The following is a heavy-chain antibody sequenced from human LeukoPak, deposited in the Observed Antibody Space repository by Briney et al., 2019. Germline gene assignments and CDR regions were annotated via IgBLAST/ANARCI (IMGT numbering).Heavy chain of an antibody. CDR1: GFTFSSYA. J-gene: IGHJ6*03. CDR3: AKSAGYCSGGSCYDYYYMDV. V-gene: IGHV3-23*01. CDR2: IRCSGGST. D-gene: IGHD2-15*01. Sequence: GGYLRLYCAASGFTFSSYAMSWVRQAPGKGLEWVSAIRCSGGSTYYADSVKGRFTISRDNSKNTLYLQMNSLRAEDTAVYYCAKSAGYCSGGSCYDYYYMDVWGKGTTVTVSS.